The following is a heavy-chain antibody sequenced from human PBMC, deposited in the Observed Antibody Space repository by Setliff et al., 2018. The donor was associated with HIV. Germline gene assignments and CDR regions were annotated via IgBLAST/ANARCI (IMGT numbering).Heavy chain of an antibody. Sequence: PSETLSLTCAVYGESFSRYYFTWIRQAPGRGLEWIGEINHSAFTKYNPSLASRVTMSIDTSKNQFSLLLSSVTAADTAMYFCARKGDWNFPYDFWGQGRLVTVSS. D-gene: IGHD1-7*01. J-gene: IGHJ4*02. CDR2: INHSAFT. V-gene: IGHV4-34*10. CDR1: GESFSRYY. CDR3: ARKGDWNFPYDF.